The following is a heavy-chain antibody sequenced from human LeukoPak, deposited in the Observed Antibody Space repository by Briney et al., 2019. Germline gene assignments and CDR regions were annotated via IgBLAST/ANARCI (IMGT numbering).Heavy chain of an antibody. CDR3: ARVSWEYQPSKGADY. V-gene: IGHV4-34*01. Sequence: SETLSLTCAVYGGSFSGYYWSWIRQPPGKGLEWIGEINHSGSTNYNPSLKSRVTISVDTSKNQFSLKLSSVTAADTAVYYCARVSWEYQPSKGADYWGQGTLVTVSS. CDR1: GGSFSGYY. CDR2: INHSGST. D-gene: IGHD2-2*01. J-gene: IGHJ4*02.